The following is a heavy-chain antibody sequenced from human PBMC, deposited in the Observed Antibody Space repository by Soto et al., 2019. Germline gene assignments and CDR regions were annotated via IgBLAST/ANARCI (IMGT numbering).Heavy chain of an antibody. D-gene: IGHD3-3*01. CDR2: IYYSGST. V-gene: IGHV4-59*01. CDR1: GVSISSYY. J-gene: IGHJ4*02. Sequence: PSETLSLTCTVSGVSISSYYWSWIRQPPGKGLEWIGYIYYSGSTNYNPSLKSRVTISVDTSKNQFSLKLSSVTAADTAVYYCARAEDDFWSGYEYFDYWGQGTLVTVSS. CDR3: ARAEDDFWSGYEYFDY.